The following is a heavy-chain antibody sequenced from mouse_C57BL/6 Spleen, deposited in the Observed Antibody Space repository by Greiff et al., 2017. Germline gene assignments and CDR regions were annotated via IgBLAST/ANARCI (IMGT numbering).Heavy chain of an antibody. Sequence: QVQLQQPGAELVMPGASVKLSCKASGYTFTSYWMHWVKQRPGQGLEWIGEIDPSDSYTNYNQKFKGKSTLTVDKSSSTAYMQLSSLTSEDSAVYYCARTLDGYEYYFDYWGQGTTLTVSS. CDR2: IDPSDSYT. CDR1: GYTFTSYW. CDR3: ARTLDGYEYYFDY. D-gene: IGHD2-2*01. V-gene: IGHV1-69*01. J-gene: IGHJ2*01.